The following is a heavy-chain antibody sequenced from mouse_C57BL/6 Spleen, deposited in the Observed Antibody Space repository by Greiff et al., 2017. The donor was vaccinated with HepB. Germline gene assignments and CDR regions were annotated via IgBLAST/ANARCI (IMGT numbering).Heavy chain of an antibody. CDR2: ISSGSSTI. Sequence: DVHLVESGGGLVKPGGSLKLSCAASGFTFSDYGMHWVRQAPEKGLEWVAYISSGSSTIYYADTVKGRFTISRDNAKNTLFLQMTSLRSEDTAMYYCARREIYYDYDAAMDYWGQGTSVTVSS. D-gene: IGHD2-4*01. CDR1: GFTFSDYG. CDR3: ARREIYYDYDAAMDY. J-gene: IGHJ4*01. V-gene: IGHV5-17*01.